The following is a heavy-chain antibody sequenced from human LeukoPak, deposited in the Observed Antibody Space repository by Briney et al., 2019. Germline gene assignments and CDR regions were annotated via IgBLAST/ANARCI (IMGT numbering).Heavy chain of an antibody. CDR1: GFTFSSCA. CDR3: ARGEDIVVVPAAIQSGYFDY. CDR2: ISYDGSNK. J-gene: IGHJ4*02. D-gene: IGHD2-2*02. Sequence: GGSLRLSCAASGFTFSSCAMHWVRQAPGKGLEWVAVISYDGSNKYYADSVKGRFTISRDNSKNTLYLQMNSLRAEDTAVYYCARGEDIVVVPAAIQSGYFDYWGQGTLVTVSS. V-gene: IGHV3-30*01.